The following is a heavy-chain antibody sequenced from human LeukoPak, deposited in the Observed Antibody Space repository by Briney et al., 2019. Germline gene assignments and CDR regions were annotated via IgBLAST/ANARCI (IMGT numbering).Heavy chain of an antibody. V-gene: IGHV1-2*02. CDR3: ARDLQWLRYFDY. J-gene: IGHJ4*02. CDR1: GCTFTGYY. CDR2: INPNSGGT. D-gene: IGHD5-12*01. Sequence: ASVKVSCKASGCTFTGYYMHWVRQAPGQGLEWMGWINPNSGGTNYAQKFQGRVTMTRDTSISTAYMELSRLRSDDTAVYYCARDLQWLRYFDYWGQGTLVTVSS.